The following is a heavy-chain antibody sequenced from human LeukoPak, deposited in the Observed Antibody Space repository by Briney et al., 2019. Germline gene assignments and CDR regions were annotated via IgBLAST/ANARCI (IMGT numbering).Heavy chain of an antibody. CDR3: AKISHGSGSYYFDY. V-gene: IGHV3-30*18. CDR2: ISYDGSNK. D-gene: IGHD3-10*01. J-gene: IGHJ4*02. Sequence: LGRSLRLSYAASGFTFSSYGMHWVRQAPGKGLEWVAVISYDGSNKYYADSVKGRFTISRDNSKNTLYLQMNSLRAEDTAVYYCAKISHGSGSYYFDYRGQGTLVTVSS. CDR1: GFTFSSYG.